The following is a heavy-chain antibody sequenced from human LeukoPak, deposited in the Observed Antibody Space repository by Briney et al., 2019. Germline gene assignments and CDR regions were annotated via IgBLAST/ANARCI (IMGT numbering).Heavy chain of an antibody. Sequence: ASVKVSFKASGYTFTGYYMHWVRQAPGQGLEWMGWINPNSGGTSYAQKFQGRVTMTRDTSISTAYMELSRLRSDDTAVYYCARELEMATITHFDYWGQGTLVTVSS. V-gene: IGHV1-2*02. J-gene: IGHJ4*02. D-gene: IGHD5-24*01. CDR3: ARELEMATITHFDY. CDR2: INPNSGGT. CDR1: GYTFTGYY.